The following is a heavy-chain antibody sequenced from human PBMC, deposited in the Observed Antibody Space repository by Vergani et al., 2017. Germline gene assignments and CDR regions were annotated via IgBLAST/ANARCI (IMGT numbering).Heavy chain of an antibody. V-gene: IGHV1-46*03. CDR3: ARGADQQLWFEAHFDY. CDR2: INPSGGST. D-gene: IGHD5-18*01. J-gene: IGHJ4*02. Sequence: QVQLVQSGAEVKKPGASVKVSCKASGYTFTSYYMHWVRQAPGQGLEWMGIINPSGGSTSYAQKFQGRVTMTRDTSTSTVYMELSSLRSEDTAVYYCARGADQQLWFEAHFDYWGQGTLVTVSS. CDR1: GYTFTSYY.